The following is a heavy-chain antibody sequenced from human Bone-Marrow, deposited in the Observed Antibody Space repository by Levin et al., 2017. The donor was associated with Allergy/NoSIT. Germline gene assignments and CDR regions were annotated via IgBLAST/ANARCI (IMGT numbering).Heavy chain of an antibody. CDR3: ARQQGDSGNDRGEVYYYYYGMDV. CDR2: IKDDGSEK. D-gene: IGHD5-12*01. J-gene: IGHJ6*02. CDR1: GFTLSGYW. V-gene: IGHV3-7*01. Sequence: PGGSLRLSCAASGFTLSGYWMSWIRQAPGKGLEWVANIKDDGSEKYYVDSVKGRFTISRDNAKNSLYLQMNSLRVEDTAVYYCARQQGDSGNDRGEVYYYYYGMDVWGQGTTVTVSS.